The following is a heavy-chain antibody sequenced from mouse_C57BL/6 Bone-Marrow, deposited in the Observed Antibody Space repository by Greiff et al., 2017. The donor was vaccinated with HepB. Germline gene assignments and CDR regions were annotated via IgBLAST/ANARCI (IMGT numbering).Heavy chain of an antibody. CDR1: GFNIKNTY. Sequence: EVQLVESVAELVRPGASVKLSCTASGFNIKNTYMHWVKQRPEQGLEWIGRIDPANGNTKYAPKFQGKATITADTSSNTAYLQLSSLTSEDTAIYYCASEGIYYGSGWYFDVWGTGTTVTVSS. CDR2: IDPANGNT. J-gene: IGHJ1*03. D-gene: IGHD1-2*01. V-gene: IGHV14-3*01. CDR3: ASEGIYYGSGWYFDV.